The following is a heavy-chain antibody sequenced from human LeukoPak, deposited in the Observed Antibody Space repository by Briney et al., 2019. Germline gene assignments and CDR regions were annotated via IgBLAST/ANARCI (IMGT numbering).Heavy chain of an antibody. D-gene: IGHD6-6*01. CDR3: ARDGGVAARPVDY. Sequence: SETLSLTCTVSGGSMSSSSYYWGWIRQPPGKGLEWIGSIYYSGSTYHNPSLKSRVTISVDTSKNQFSLKLSSVTAADTAVYYCARDGGVAARPVDYWGREPWSPSPQ. CDR2: IYYSGST. V-gene: IGHV4-39*07. J-gene: IGHJ4*02. CDR1: GGSMSSSSYY.